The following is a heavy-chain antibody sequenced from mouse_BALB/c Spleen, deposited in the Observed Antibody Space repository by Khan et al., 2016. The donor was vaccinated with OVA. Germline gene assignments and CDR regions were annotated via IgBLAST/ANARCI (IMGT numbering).Heavy chain of an antibody. D-gene: IGHD2-1*01. CDR1: GYTFTDYV. Sequence: QVQLKESGPELVKPGASVKMSCKASGYTFTDYVISWVKQRTGQGLEWIGEIYPGSGSIYYNEKFKGKATLTADTSSNTAYMQLSSLTSEDSAVFVCAKNFYGNSYAMDYWGQGTSVTVSS. CDR2: IYPGSGSI. CDR3: AKNFYGNSYAMDY. J-gene: IGHJ4*01. V-gene: IGHV1-77*01.